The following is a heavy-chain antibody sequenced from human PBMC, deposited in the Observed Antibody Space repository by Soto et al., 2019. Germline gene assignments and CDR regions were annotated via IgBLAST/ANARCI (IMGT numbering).Heavy chain of an antibody. CDR1: GGSISSGGYY. V-gene: IGHV4-31*03. J-gene: IGHJ5*02. CDR3: ARSVDP. CDR2: IYYSVST. Sequence: QVQLQESGPGLVKPSQTLSLTCTVSGGSISSGGYYWSWIRQHPGKGLEWIGYIYYSVSTYYNPALKRRVTIAVEPSKNQFSLKLSSVTAADKAVYYCARSVDPWGQGTLVTVSS.